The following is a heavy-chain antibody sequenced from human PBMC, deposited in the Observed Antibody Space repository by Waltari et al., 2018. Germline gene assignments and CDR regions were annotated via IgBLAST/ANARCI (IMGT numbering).Heavy chain of an antibody. D-gene: IGHD2-2*01. V-gene: IGHV3-30*02. Sequence: QVQLVESGGGVVQPGGSLRLSCAASGFTFSSYGMHWVRQAPGKGLEWVAFIRYDGSNKYYADSVKGRFTISRDNSKNTLYLQMNSLRAEDTAVYYCAKSGYCSSTSCPTEDAFDIWGQGTMVTVSS. CDR1: GFTFSSYG. CDR3: AKSGYCSSTSCPTEDAFDI. J-gene: IGHJ3*02. CDR2: IRYDGSNK.